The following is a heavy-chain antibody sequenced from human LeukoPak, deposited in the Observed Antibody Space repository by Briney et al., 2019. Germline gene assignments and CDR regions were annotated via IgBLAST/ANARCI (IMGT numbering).Heavy chain of an antibody. CDR3: ARHIKPHDYGDYVAENWFDP. V-gene: IGHV4-39*01. CDR2: INHSGST. J-gene: IGHJ5*02. D-gene: IGHD4-17*01. CDR1: GGSISSNSYY. Sequence: PSETLSLTCTVSGGSISSNSYYWDWIRQPPGKGLEWIGEINHSGSTNYNPSLKSRVTISVDTSKNQFSLKLSSVTAADTAVYYCARHIKPHDYGDYVAENWFDPWGQGTLVTVSS.